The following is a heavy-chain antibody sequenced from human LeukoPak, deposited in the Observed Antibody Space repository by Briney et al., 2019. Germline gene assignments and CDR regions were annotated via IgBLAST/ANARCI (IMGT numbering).Heavy chain of an antibody. Sequence: GGSLRLSCAASGFTFSSYSMNWVRQAPGKGLEWVSSISSSSSYIYYADSVKGRFTISRDNAKNSLYLQMNSLRAEDTAVYYCARLMTTVTSPLWYWGQGTLVTVSS. CDR2: ISSSSSYI. V-gene: IGHV3-21*01. D-gene: IGHD4-17*01. CDR3: ARLMTTVTSPLWY. CDR1: GFTFSSYS. J-gene: IGHJ4*02.